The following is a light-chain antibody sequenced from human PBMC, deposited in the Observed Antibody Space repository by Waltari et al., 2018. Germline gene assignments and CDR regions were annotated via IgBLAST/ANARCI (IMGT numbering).Light chain of an antibody. CDR2: TNN. J-gene: IGLJ3*02. Sequence: QTALTQPPSTSGTPGQRVTIPCSGSSSTIGSNTVHWYQQRPGTAPKLLIYTNNQRPSGVPDRFSASKSGTAASLAISGLQSEDEAHYYCASWDDSLGVVLFGGGTKLTVL. CDR3: ASWDDSLGVVL. V-gene: IGLV1-44*01. CDR1: SSTIGSNT.